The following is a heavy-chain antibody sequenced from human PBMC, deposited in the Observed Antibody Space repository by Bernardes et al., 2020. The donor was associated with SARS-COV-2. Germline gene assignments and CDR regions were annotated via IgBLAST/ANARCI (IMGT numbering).Heavy chain of an antibody. V-gene: IGHV3-30*03. J-gene: IGHJ6*02. D-gene: IGHD3-22*01. CDR1: GFTFSSYG. CDR3: ARDRAYYYDSSGYYYPQYYYYYGMDV. Sequence: SLRLSCAASGFTFSSYGMHWVRQAPGKGLEWVAVISYDGSNKYYADSVKGRFTISRDNSKNTLYLQMNSLRAEDTAVYYCARDRAYYYDSSGYYYPQYYYYYGMDVWGQGTTVTVSS. CDR2: ISYDGSNK.